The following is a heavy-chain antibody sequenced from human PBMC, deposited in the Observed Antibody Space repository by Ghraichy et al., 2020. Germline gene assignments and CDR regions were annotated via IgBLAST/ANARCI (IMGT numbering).Heavy chain of an antibody. D-gene: IGHD1-1*01. CDR2: IWYDGGDK. Sequence: LSLTCAASGFRFSSYGIHWVRQAPGKGLEWVANIWYDGGDKYYADSLKGRLTISRDNSRNTVSLQMDTLRVEDTAIYYCVRATGVHFDYWGQGALVIVSS. CDR1: GFRFSSYG. V-gene: IGHV3-33*01. CDR3: VRATGVHFDY. J-gene: IGHJ4*02.